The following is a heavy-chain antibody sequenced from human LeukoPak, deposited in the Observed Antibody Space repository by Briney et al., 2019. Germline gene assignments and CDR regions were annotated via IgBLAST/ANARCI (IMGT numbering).Heavy chain of an antibody. V-gene: IGHV3-53*01. J-gene: IGHJ4*02. CDR1: GFTVSSNY. D-gene: IGHD6-19*01. Sequence: GGSLRLSCAAYGFTVSSNYMSWVRQAPGKGLEWVSVIYSGGSTYYADSVKGRFTISRDNSKNALYLQMNSLRAEDTAVYYCARVVRQWAYYFDYWGQGTLVTVSS. CDR2: IYSGGST. CDR3: ARVVRQWAYYFDY.